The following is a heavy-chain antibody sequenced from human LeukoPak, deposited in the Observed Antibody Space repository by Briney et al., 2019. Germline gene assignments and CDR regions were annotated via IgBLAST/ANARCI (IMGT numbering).Heavy chain of an antibody. J-gene: IGHJ4*02. CDR2: INAGNGNT. CDR3: ARAYYDIFTGYYSFDY. D-gene: IGHD3-9*01. V-gene: IGHV1-3*01. Sequence: ASVKVSCKASGYTFTSYAMHWVRQAPGQRLEWMGWINAGNGNTKYSQKFQGRVTITRDTSASTAYMELSSLRSEDTAVYYCARAYYDIFTGYYSFDYWGQGTLVTVSS. CDR1: GYTFTSYA.